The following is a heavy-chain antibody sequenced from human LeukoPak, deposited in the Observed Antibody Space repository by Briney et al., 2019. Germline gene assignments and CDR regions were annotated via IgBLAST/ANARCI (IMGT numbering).Heavy chain of an antibody. Sequence: ASVEVSCKASGYRFTSYGISWVRQAPGQGLEWMGWISADNGNTNYAQKLQGRVTMTTDTSTSTAYMELRSLRSNDTAVYYCARDLSLVPAALYYYYYMDVWGKGTTVTISS. D-gene: IGHD2-2*01. CDR3: ARDLSLVPAALYYYYYMDV. CDR2: ISADNGNT. J-gene: IGHJ6*03. CDR1: GYRFTSYG. V-gene: IGHV1-18*01.